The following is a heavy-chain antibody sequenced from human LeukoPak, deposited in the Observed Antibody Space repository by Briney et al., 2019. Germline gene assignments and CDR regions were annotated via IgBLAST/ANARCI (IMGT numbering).Heavy chain of an antibody. CDR1: GFTFGGYW. CDR3: AREGFPPGVLH. J-gene: IGHJ1*01. V-gene: IGHV3-7*01. CDR2: IKPDGSDK. D-gene: IGHD2-2*01. Sequence: GGSLRLSCAASGFTFGGYWMSWVRQAPGKGLECVANIKPDGSDKYYVDSMKGRFTISRDNAKNSLYLQMNNLRAEDTAVYYCAREGFPPGVLHWGQGTLVTVSS.